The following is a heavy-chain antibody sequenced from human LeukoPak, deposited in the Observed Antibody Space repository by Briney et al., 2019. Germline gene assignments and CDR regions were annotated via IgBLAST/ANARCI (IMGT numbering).Heavy chain of an antibody. J-gene: IGHJ4*02. CDR2: IYTSGST. CDR1: GGSISSYY. D-gene: IGHD1-20*01. V-gene: IGHV4-4*09. CDR3: ARHENNWNFDY. Sequence: SETLSLTCTVSGGSISSYYWSWIRQPPGKGLEWIGYIYTSGSTNYNPSLKSRVTIPVDTSKNQFSLKLSSVTAADTAVYYCARHENNWNFDYWGQGTLVTVSS.